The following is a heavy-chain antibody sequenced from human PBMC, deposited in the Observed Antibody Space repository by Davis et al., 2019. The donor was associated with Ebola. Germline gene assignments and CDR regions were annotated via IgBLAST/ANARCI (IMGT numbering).Heavy chain of an antibody. J-gene: IGHJ6*04. CDR1: GDSVPSGG. CDR2: TYYNSKWYN. CDR3: ARGWFRGSMDV. D-gene: IGHD3-10*01. Sequence: HSQTLSLTCAISGDSVPSGGWNWIRQSTSRGLEWLGRTYYNSKWYNDYALSVKSRIAVNPDTSRNQFSLQLNSMTPEDTGLYYCARGWFRGSMDVWGEGTTVTVSS. V-gene: IGHV6-1*01.